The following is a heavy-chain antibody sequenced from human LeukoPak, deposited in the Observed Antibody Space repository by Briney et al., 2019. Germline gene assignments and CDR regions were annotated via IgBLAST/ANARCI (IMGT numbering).Heavy chain of an antibody. J-gene: IGHJ4*02. CDR2: INPNSGGT. D-gene: IGHD6-19*01. CDR3: ARDMAVAGSSGNDY. V-gene: IGHV1-2*02. Sequence: ASVKVSCKASGYTFTGYYMHWVRQAPGQGLEWMGWINPNSGGTNYAQKFQGRVTMTRDTSISTAYMELSRLRSDDTAVYYRARDMAVAGSSGNDYWGQGTLVTISS. CDR1: GYTFTGYY.